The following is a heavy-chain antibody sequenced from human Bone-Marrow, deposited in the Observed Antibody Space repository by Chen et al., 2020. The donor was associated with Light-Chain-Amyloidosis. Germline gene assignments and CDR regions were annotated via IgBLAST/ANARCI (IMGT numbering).Heavy chain of an antibody. Sequence: EVQLEQSGPEVKKPGESLKISCKGSGYPFPNYWFGWVRQMPGKGLEWMGVIYPDDSDARYSPSFEGQVTISADKSITTAYLQWRSLKASDTAMYYCARRRDGYNFDYWGQGTLVTVSS. CDR2: IYPDDSDA. CDR1: GYPFPNYW. D-gene: IGHD5-12*01. CDR3: ARRRDGYNFDY. V-gene: IGHV5-51*01. J-gene: IGHJ4*02.